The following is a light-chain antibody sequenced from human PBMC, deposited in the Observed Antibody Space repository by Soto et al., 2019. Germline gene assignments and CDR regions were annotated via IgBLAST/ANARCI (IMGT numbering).Light chain of an antibody. CDR1: SSEVGGSKP. J-gene: IGLJ3*02. V-gene: IGLV2-14*01. Sequence: SVLTQPASVSGSPGQAITISCPGTSSEVGGSKPVSWYQQHPGKAPKLMIYDVSNRPSGVSNRFSGSKSGNTASLTISGLQAEDEADYYCSSYTSSSTLWVFGGGTKVTVL. CDR3: SSYTSSSTLWV. CDR2: DVS.